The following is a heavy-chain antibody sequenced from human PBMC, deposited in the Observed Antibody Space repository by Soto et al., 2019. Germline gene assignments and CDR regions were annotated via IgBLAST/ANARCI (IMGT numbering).Heavy chain of an antibody. J-gene: IGHJ6*01. CDR1: GFSFSSSA. CDR2: LSFDGTIK. V-gene: IGHV3-30*04. CDR3: ARAFCLIGVCYRIPGTMDV. Sequence: QVQLVESGGGVVQPGGSLRLSCSASGFSFSSSAMHWVRQAPGKGLEWVAALSFDGTIKYYTDSVKARFTVSRDKSNNTLILQMNSLRAEDTALYYCARAFCLIGVCYRIPGTMDVWCQGTRVSVSS. D-gene: IGHD2-21*02.